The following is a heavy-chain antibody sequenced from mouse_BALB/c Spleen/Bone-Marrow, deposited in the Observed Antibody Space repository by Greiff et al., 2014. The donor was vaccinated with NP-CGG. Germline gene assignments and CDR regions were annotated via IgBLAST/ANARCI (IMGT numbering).Heavy chain of an antibody. D-gene: IGHD1-2*01. J-gene: IGHJ3*01. Sequence: QLKESGPELGKPGASGKGSCKAFGYSFTDYKMYWGEQSHGKSLEWIGYLDPYNGGTTYNQKFKGKATLTVDKSSSTAFMHLNGLTSEDSAVYYCARGGYGRGFAYWGQGTLVTVSA. CDR2: LDPYNGGT. CDR3: ARGGYGRGFAY. V-gene: IGHV1S135*01. CDR1: GYSFTDYK.